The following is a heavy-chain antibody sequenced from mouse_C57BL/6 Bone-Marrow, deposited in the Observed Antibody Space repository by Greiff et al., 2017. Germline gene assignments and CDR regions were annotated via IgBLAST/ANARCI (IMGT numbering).Heavy chain of an antibody. J-gene: IGHJ2*01. Sequence: QVQLQQPGAELVMPGASVKLSCKASGYTFTSYWMHWVKQRPGQGLEWIGEIDPSASYSNYNQKFKCKSTLTVDKSSSSAYMQLSSLTSEDSAVYYCARLGRYFDYWGQGTTLTVSS. CDR1: GYTFTSYW. CDR3: ARLGRYFDY. CDR2: IDPSASYS. V-gene: IGHV1-69*01.